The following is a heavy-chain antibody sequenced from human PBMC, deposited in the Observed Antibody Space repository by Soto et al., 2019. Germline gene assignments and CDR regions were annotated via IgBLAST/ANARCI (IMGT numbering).Heavy chain of an antibody. CDR1: GGSFSGYY. V-gene: IGHV4-34*01. CDR3: ARGHFRYYYDKRVWFDS. Sequence: SETLSLTCAVYGGSFSGYYWSWIRQPPGKGLEWIGEINHSGSTNYNPSLKSRVTISVDTSKNQFSLKLSSVTAADTAVYYCARGHFRYYYDKRVWFDSWGQGTLVTVXS. J-gene: IGHJ5*01. CDR2: INHSGST. D-gene: IGHD3-22*01.